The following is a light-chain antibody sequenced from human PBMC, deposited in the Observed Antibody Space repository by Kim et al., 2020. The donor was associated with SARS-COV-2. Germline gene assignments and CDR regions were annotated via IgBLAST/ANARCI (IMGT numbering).Light chain of an antibody. CDR1: SLRSYY. CDR2: GKN. V-gene: IGLV3-19*01. Sequence: SSELTQDPAVSVALGQTVRITCQGDSLRSYYASWYQQKPGQAPVLVIYGKNNRPSGIPDRFSGSSSGNTASLTITGAQAEDEADYYCNSRDSSGNHLRVFGGETQLTVL. J-gene: IGLJ3*02. CDR3: NSRDSSGNHLRV.